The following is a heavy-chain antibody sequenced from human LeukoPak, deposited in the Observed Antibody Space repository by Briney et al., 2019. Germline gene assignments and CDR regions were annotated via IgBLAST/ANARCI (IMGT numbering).Heavy chain of an antibody. D-gene: IGHD2-8*02. CDR2: INPNTGGT. J-gene: IGHJ4*02. V-gene: IGHV1-2*02. Sequence: EASVKVSCKASGYTFTAYYMYWVRQAPGQGLEWMGWINPNTGGTNSAQKFQGRVTMTRDTSISTAYMELKRLSSDDTAVYFCAREGFCTGSKCPAEYWGQGTLVTVSS. CDR1: GYTFTAYY. CDR3: AREGFCTGSKCPAEY.